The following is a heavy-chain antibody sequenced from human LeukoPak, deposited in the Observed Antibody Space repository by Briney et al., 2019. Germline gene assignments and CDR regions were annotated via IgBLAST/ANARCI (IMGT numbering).Heavy chain of an antibody. V-gene: IGHV3-48*04. CDR1: GFSFSSYS. D-gene: IGHD6-13*01. J-gene: IGHJ6*03. CDR3: ARAAPHSSSWFNDYYYMDV. Sequence: GGSLRLSCAASGFSFSSYSMNWVRQAPGKGLEWISSISPSTSTIYYADSVKGRFTISRDNAKNSLYLQMNSLRAEDTAVYYCARAAPHSSSWFNDYYYMDVWGKGTTVTVSS. CDR2: ISPSTSTI.